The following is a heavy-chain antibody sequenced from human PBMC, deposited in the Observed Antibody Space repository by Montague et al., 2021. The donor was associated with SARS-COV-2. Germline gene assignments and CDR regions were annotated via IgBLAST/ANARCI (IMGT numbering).Heavy chain of an antibody. CDR1: GDSVSSVRAA. Sequence: CAISGDSVSSVRAARNWVRQTPSRGLEWLGRTSYWSKWINAYAVSLESRRSITPDTSTNQFSLHLSFVTPDDTAVYYCAREGVHAFDIWGQGTPVIVSS. CDR3: AREGVHAFDI. CDR2: TSYWSKWIN. V-gene: IGHV6-1*01. J-gene: IGHJ3*02.